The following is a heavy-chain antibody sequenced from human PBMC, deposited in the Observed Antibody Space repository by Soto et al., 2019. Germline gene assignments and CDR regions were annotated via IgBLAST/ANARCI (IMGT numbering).Heavy chain of an antibody. J-gene: IGHJ3*02. CDR2: IIPIFGAP. Sequence: QVQLVQSGAEVKKPGSPVKVSCKASGGSFSSYAISWVRQAPVQGLEWMGGIIPIFGAPTYAQKFQGRVTIIADKSTSTAYMELSSLRSEDTALYYCARAGPVSGNHAFDIWGQGTLVTVSS. D-gene: IGHD6-19*01. V-gene: IGHV1-69*06. CDR3: ARAGPVSGNHAFDI. CDR1: GGSFSSYA.